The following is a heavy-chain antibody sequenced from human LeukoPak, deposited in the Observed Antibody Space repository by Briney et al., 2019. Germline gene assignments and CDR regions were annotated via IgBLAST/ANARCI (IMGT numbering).Heavy chain of an antibody. D-gene: IGHD2-15*01. V-gene: IGHV1-18*01. J-gene: IGHJ4*02. CDR1: GYTFTSYG. CDR3: ARARGGGSNPNLNDY. CDR2: ISAYNGNT. Sequence: ASVKVSCTASGYTFTSYGISWVREAPGQGLEWMGWISAYNGNTNYAQKLQGRVTMTTDTSTSTAYMELRSLRSDDTAVYYCARARGGGSNPNLNDYWGQGTLVTVSS.